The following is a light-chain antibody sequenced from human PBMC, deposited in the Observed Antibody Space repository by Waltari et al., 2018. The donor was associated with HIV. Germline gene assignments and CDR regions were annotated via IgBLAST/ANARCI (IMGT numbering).Light chain of an antibody. CDR1: SSNIGTGYA. Sequence: QSVLTQPPSVSGAPGQTVTLSCLGSSSNIGTGYAVPWYQQVPGTAPKLLIFGNTNRPSWVPDRFSGSQSGTSASLAISGLQAEDEAYYYCQSYDLSLFMVFGGGTKVTVL. J-gene: IGLJ2*01. V-gene: IGLV1-40*01. CDR2: GNT. CDR3: QSYDLSLFMV.